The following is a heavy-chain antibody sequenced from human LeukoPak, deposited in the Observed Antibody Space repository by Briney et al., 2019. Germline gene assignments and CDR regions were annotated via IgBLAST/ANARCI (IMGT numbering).Heavy chain of an antibody. CDR2: INTGGDYT. CDR1: GFTFRSYA. Sequence: GGSLRLSCAVSGFTFRSYAMGWVRQAPGEGLEWVSAINTGGDYTHYSDSVKGRFTISRDNSKNTLYLQMNSLRAEDTALYYCAKSQGYFDYWGQGTLVTVSS. J-gene: IGHJ4*02. CDR3: AKSQGYFDY. V-gene: IGHV3-23*01.